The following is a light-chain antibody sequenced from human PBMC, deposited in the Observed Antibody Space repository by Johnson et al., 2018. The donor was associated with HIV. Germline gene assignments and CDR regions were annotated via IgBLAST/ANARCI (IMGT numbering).Light chain of an antibody. Sequence: QLVLTQPPSVSAPPGLKVTISCSGSSSNIGHNYVSWYQQFPGTAPKLLIYENNKRPSGVPDRFSDSKSGTSATLGITGLQTGDEADYYCGTWDSSLSAHYIFGTGTKVTVL. CDR1: SSNIGHNY. CDR3: GTWDSSLSAHYI. V-gene: IGLV1-51*02. J-gene: IGLJ1*01. CDR2: ENN.